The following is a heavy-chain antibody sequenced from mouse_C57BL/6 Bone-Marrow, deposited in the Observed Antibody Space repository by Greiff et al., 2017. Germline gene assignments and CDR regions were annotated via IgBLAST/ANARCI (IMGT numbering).Heavy chain of an antibody. V-gene: IGHV1-82*01. CDR3: ARHYGSSYPYDMDY. Sequence: VQLQQSGPELVKPGASVKISCKASGYAFSSSWMNWVKQRPGKGLGWIGRIYPGDGDTNYNGKFKGKATLTADKSSSTAYMQRSSLTSEDSAVYFCARHYGSSYPYDMDYWGQGTSVTVSS. J-gene: IGHJ4*01. CDR2: IYPGDGDT. D-gene: IGHD1-1*01. CDR1: GYAFSSSW.